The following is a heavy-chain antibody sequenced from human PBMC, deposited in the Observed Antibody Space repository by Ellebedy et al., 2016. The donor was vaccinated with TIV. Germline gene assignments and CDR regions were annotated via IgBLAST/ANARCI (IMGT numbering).Heavy chain of an antibody. J-gene: IGHJ4*02. D-gene: IGHD1-26*01. Sequence: ASVKVSCKASGYTFTRYYMHWVRQAPGQGLEWMGIINPSGGSTRYAQNFQGRVTMTRDTSTSTVYMELSSLRSEDTAVYYCARDSLKGGSYYPHYWGQGTLVTVPS. CDR2: INPSGGST. CDR1: GYTFTRYY. CDR3: ARDSLKGGSYYPHY. V-gene: IGHV1-46*01.